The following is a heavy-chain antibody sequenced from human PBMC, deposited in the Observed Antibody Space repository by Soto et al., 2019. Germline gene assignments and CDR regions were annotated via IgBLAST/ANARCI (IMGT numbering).Heavy chain of an antibody. CDR2: IIPIIGTA. Sequence: SVKVSCKASGCTFSSYAISWVRQAPGQGLEWMGGIIPIIGTANYAQKFQGRVTITADESTSTAYMELSSLRSEDTAVYYCARGQQWLAAYYFDYWGQGTLVTVSS. D-gene: IGHD6-19*01. V-gene: IGHV1-69*13. CDR1: GCTFSSYA. J-gene: IGHJ4*02. CDR3: ARGQQWLAAYYFDY.